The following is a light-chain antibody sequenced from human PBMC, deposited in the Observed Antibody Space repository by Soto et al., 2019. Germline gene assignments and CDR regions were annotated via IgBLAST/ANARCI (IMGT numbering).Light chain of an antibody. V-gene: IGKV1-39*01. CDR3: QQSYSTPPIT. Sequence: DLQMTQSPSTLSASPGDRVTITCRASQSISSYLNWYQQKPGKAPKLLIYAASSLQSGVPSRFSGSGSGTDFTLTISSLQPEDFATYYCQQSYSTPPITFGPGTKVDI. CDR1: QSISSY. CDR2: AAS. J-gene: IGKJ3*01.